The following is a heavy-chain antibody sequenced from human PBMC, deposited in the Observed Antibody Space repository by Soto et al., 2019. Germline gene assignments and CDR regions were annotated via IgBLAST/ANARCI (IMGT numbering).Heavy chain of an antibody. Sequence: QVQLVESGGGVVQPGRSLRLSCAASGFTFSSYGMHWVRQAPGKGLEWVAVIWYDGSNKYYADSVKGRFTISRDNSKNTLYLQMNSLRAEDTAVYYCARDRGSSWYVYYYGMDVWGQGTTVTVSS. V-gene: IGHV3-33*01. CDR1: GFTFSSYG. CDR3: ARDRGSSWYVYYYGMDV. D-gene: IGHD6-13*01. CDR2: IWYDGSNK. J-gene: IGHJ6*02.